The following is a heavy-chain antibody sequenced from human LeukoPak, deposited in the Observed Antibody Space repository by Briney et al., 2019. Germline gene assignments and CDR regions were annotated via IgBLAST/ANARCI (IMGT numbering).Heavy chain of an antibody. CDR2: ISSSSSYI. CDR3: ARLMANYGDYVDY. V-gene: IGHV3-21*01. J-gene: IGHJ4*02. Sequence: GRSLRLSCAASGFTFSSYSMNWVRQAPGKGLEWVSSISSSSSYIYYADSVKGRFTISRDNAKNSLYLQMNSLRAEDTAVYYCARLMANYGDYVDYWGQGTLVTVSS. D-gene: IGHD4-17*01. CDR1: GFTFSSYS.